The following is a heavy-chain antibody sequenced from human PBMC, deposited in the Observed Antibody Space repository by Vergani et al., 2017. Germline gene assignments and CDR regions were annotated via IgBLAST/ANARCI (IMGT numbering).Heavy chain of an antibody. CDR1: GFTFSNLW. V-gene: IGHV3-11*01. CDR3: ARVGTWAFDI. D-gene: IGHD1-14*01. CDR2: ISVSGTSI. Sequence: VQLVASGGGLVQRGGSLRLSCEASGFTFSNLWMTWVRQAPGKGLECVSYISVSGTSIHYADSVKGRFTISRDNAKSSLSLQMHSLTAEDTAVYFCARVGTWAFDIWGQGTVVTVSS. J-gene: IGHJ3*02.